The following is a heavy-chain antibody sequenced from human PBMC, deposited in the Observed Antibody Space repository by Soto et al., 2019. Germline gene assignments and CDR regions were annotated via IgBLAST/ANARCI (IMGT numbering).Heavy chain of an antibody. Sequence: EVQLVESGGGLVQPGRSLRLSCAASGFTFDDFAMHWVRQAPGKGLEWVSGVSWNNDTIGYAGSVEGRFTISRDNAKNSLYLQMNSLRAEDTALYYCAKSGGAYGDYWFEYWGQGTLVTVSS. CDR1: GFTFDDFA. J-gene: IGHJ4*02. V-gene: IGHV3-9*01. CDR3: AKSGGAYGDYWFEY. D-gene: IGHD4-17*01. CDR2: VSWNNDTI.